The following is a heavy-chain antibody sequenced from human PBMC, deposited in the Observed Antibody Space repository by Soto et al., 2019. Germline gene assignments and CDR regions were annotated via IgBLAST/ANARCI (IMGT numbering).Heavy chain of an antibody. CDR2: IYYSGST. J-gene: IGHJ6*03. Sequence: PSETLRHSYTVLGGTIGDLYCRRIRKTPVQGLEWIGNIYYSGSTNYNPSLESRVTISVDTSKNQFSLKLSSVTAADTAVYYCARKKGEGYCSGGSCRAADFMDVWGKGTTVTVSS. CDR3: ARKKGEGYCSGGSCRAADFMDV. V-gene: IGHV4-59*11. CDR1: GGTIGDLY. D-gene: IGHD2-15*01.